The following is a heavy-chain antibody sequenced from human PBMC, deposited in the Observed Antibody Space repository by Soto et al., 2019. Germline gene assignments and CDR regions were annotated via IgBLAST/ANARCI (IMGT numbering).Heavy chain of an antibody. CDR2: VSANGETQ. CDR3: AKMGPGGDLHSYYGMDV. V-gene: IGHV3-30*18. J-gene: IGHJ6*02. Sequence: QAQLVESGGGVVQPGTSLRLSCAASGFVFYDYGMHWVRQAPGKGLEWVAFVSANGETQFYSNSVKGRFAISKHNAGNTVDLQMNRVTTDDTAHYYCAKMGPGGDLHSYYGMDVWGLGTPVTVSS. CDR1: GFVFYDYG. D-gene: IGHD3-16*01.